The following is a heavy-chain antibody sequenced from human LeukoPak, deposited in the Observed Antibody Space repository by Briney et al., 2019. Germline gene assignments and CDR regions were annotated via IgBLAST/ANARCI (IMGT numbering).Heavy chain of an antibody. Sequence: PSETLSLTCAVYGGSFSGYYWSWIRQPPGKGLEWIGEINHSGSTNYNPSLKSRVTISVDTPKNQFSLKLSSVTAADTAVYYCARGSPSSVAVDYWGQGTLVTVSS. D-gene: IGHD6-19*01. CDR2: INHSGST. CDR1: GGSFSGYY. V-gene: IGHV4-34*01. CDR3: ARGSPSSVAVDY. J-gene: IGHJ4*02.